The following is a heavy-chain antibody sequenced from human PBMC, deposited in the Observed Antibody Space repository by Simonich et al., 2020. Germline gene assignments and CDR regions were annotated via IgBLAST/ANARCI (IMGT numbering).Heavy chain of an antibody. D-gene: IGHD3-10*01. CDR2: IAYDGSNK. CDR1: GFTFSSYA. J-gene: IGHJ6*03. CDR3: ARDAGGSGSYYYYYYYMDV. V-gene: IGHV3-30*07. Sequence: QVQLVESGGGVVQPGRSLRLSCAASGFTFSSYAMHWVRQAPGRGLEWVEVIAYDGSNKYYADSVKGRFTISRDNSKNTLYLQMNSLRAEDTAVYYCARDAGGSGSYYYYYYYMDVWGKGTTVTVSS.